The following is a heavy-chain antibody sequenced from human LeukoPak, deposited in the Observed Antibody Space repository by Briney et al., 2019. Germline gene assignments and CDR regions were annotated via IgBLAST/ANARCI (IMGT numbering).Heavy chain of an antibody. CDR1: GFTFSTYW. Sequence: GGSLRLSCAASGFTFSTYWMYWVRQAPGKGLVWVSYINRDGSSTTYADSVKGRFVISRDNARNFVFLQMNSLRAEDTAVYYCVRAPGSGGFDSWGQGAQVTVSS. J-gene: IGHJ4*02. D-gene: IGHD6-19*01. V-gene: IGHV3-74*01. CDR3: VRAPGSGGFDS. CDR2: INRDGSST.